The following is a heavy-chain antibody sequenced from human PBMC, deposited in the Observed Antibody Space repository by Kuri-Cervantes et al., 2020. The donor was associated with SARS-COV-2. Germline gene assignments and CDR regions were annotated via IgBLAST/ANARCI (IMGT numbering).Heavy chain of an antibody. CDR3: ASEQTMGASFDY. Sequence: SVKVSCKASGGTFSSYAISWVRQAPGQGLEWMGGIIPIFGIANYAQKFQGRVTITADKSTSTAYMELSSLRSEDTAVYYCASEQTMGASFDYWGQGTLVTVSS. V-gene: IGHV1-69*10. J-gene: IGHJ4*02. D-gene: IGHD1-26*01. CDR1: GGTFSSYA. CDR2: IIPIFGIA.